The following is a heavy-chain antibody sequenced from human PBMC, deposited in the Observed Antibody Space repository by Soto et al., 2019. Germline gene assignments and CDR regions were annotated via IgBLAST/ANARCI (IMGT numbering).Heavy chain of an antibody. CDR3: ARPSSSWYGDSFDY. V-gene: IGHV1-69*02. CDR2: IIPILGIA. J-gene: IGHJ4*02. CDR1: GGTFSSYT. Sequence: QVQLVQSGAEVKKPGSSVKVSCKASGGTFSSYTISWVRQAPGQGLEWMGRIIPILGIANYAQKFQGRVTITADKSTSTAYKELSSLRSEDTAVYYCARPSSSWYGDSFDYWGQGTLVTVSS. D-gene: IGHD6-13*01.